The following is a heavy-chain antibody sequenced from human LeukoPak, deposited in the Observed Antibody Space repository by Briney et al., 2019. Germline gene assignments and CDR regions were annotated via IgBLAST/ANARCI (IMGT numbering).Heavy chain of an antibody. J-gene: IGHJ4*02. D-gene: IGHD1-1*01. CDR3: ARYWNGDFDY. V-gene: IGHV1-46*03. Sequence: ASVKVSCKAFGYTFTSYDMYWVRQAARQGLEWMGIINPSGGSTNYAQKFQGRVTMTRDTSTSTVYMELSSLRSEDTAVYYCARYWNGDFDYWGQGTLVTVSP. CDR1: GYTFTSYD. CDR2: INPSGGST.